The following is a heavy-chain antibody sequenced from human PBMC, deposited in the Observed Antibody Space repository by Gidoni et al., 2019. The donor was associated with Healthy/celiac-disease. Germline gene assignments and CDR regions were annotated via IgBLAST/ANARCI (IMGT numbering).Heavy chain of an antibody. J-gene: IGHJ3*02. D-gene: IGHD3-22*01. CDR1: GYTFTSYY. V-gene: IGHV1-46*01. Sequence: QVQLVQSGAEVKKAGASVKASCNAAGYTFTSYYMHWVRQAPGQGLEGMGIFNPSGGSTNYAPKFEGKVTMTSDTSTSTVYMKLSSLRTKDTAVYYCARGVVAWLTRGAFDIWGQGTLVTVSS. CDR2: FNPSGGST. CDR3: ARGVVAWLTRGAFDI.